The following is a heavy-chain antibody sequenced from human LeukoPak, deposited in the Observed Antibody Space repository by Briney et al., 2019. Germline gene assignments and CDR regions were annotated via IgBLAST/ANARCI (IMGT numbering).Heavy chain of an antibody. V-gene: IGHV3-30-3*01. J-gene: IGHJ4*02. D-gene: IGHD6-13*01. CDR3: ARDVGSSAAGPFDY. CDR2: ISYDGSNK. Sequence: GRSLRLSCAASGFTFSSYAMHWVRQAPGKGLEWVAVISYDGSNKYYADSVKGRFTISRDNSKNTLYLQMNSLRAEDTAVYYCARDVGSSAAGPFDYWGQGTLVTVSS. CDR1: GFTFSSYA.